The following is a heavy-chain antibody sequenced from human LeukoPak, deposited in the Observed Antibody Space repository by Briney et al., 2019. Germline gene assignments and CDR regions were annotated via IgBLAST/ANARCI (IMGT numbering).Heavy chain of an antibody. CDR2: VYYSGST. CDR1: GGSISSYY. Sequence: PSETLSLTCTVSGGSISSYYWSWIRQPPGKGLEWIGYVYYSGSTNYNPSLKSRVTISVDTSKNQFSLKLSSVTAADTAVYYCARVGGTNYYYYGMDVWGQGTLVTVSS. V-gene: IGHV4-59*01. D-gene: IGHD3-16*01. CDR3: ARVGGTNYYYYGMDV. J-gene: IGHJ6*02.